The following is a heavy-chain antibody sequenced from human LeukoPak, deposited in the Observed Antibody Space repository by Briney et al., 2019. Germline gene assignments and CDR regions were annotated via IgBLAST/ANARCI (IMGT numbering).Heavy chain of an antibody. V-gene: IGHV1-24*01. D-gene: IGHD3-22*01. Sequence: GASVKVSCTVSGYTLTELSMHWVRQAPGKGHEWMGGFDPEDGETIYTQKFQGRVTMTEDTSTDTAYMEMSSLSAEDTAVYYCATHSSDSSGYYYYWGQGTLVTVSS. CDR1: GYTLTELS. CDR2: FDPEDGET. J-gene: IGHJ4*02. CDR3: ATHSSDSSGYYYY.